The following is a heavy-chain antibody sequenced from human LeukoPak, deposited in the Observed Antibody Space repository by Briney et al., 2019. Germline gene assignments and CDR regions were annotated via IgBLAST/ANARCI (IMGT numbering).Heavy chain of an antibody. D-gene: IGHD4-17*01. J-gene: IGHJ4*02. V-gene: IGHV3-66*01. CDR2: IYSGGST. Sequence: GGSLRLSCAASGFTVSSNYMSWVRQAPRKGLEWVSVIYSGGSTYYADSVKGRFTISRDNSKNTLYLQMNSLRAEDTAVYYCARDLYGDYTFDYWGQGTLVTVSS. CDR3: ARDLYGDYTFDY. CDR1: GFTVSSNY.